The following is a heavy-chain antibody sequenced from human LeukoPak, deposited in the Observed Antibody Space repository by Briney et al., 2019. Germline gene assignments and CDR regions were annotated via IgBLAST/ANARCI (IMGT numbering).Heavy chain of an antibody. CDR1: GFTFSSYS. Sequence: GGSLRLSCAASGFTFSSYSMNWVRQAPGKGLEWVSSISSSSSYIYCADSVKGRFTISRDNAKNSLYLQMNSLRAEDTAVYYCAREYCSGGSCYLAAFDIWSQGTMVTVSS. J-gene: IGHJ3*02. CDR3: AREYCSGGSCYLAAFDI. CDR2: ISSSSSYI. D-gene: IGHD2-15*01. V-gene: IGHV3-21*01.